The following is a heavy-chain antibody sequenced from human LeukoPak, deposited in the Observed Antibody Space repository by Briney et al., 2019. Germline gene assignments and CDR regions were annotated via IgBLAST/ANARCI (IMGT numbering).Heavy chain of an antibody. CDR1: GFTFSSYA. Sequence: HPGGSLRLSCAASGFTFSSYAMSWVRQAPGKGLEWVSTISGSGGSTDYAESVKGRFTISRDNSKNTLYLQMNSRRAEDTAVYYCAKEQQLWLLGYFDYWGQGALVTVSS. J-gene: IGHJ4*02. V-gene: IGHV3-23*01. D-gene: IGHD5-18*01. CDR2: ISGSGGST. CDR3: AKEQQLWLLGYFDY.